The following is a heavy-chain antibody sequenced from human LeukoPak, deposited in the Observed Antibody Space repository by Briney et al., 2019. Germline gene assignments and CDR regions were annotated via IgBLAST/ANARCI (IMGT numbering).Heavy chain of an antibody. V-gene: IGHV3-30*02. D-gene: IGHD2-21*02. CDR3: ARSRTGDCYLN. CDR1: EFTFCSYA. Sequence: GGSLRLSCAASEFTFCSYAMHWVRQAPDKGLEWVAFIRYDGSNTYYADSVKGRFTISRDNAKNSLYLQMNSLRAEDTAVYYCARSRTGDCYLNWGQGTLVTVSS. CDR2: IRYDGSNT. J-gene: IGHJ4*02.